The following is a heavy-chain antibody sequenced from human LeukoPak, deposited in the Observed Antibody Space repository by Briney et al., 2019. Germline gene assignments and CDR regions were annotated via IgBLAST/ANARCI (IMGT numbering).Heavy chain of an antibody. CDR2: IIPIFGTA. Sequence: ASVKVSCKASGGTFSSYAISWVRQAPGQGLEWMGGIIPIFGTANYAQKFQGRVTITADESTSTAYMEPSSLRSEDTAVYYCASPPLGYCSSTSCYYIYWGQGTLVTVSS. V-gene: IGHV1-69*13. J-gene: IGHJ4*02. CDR3: ASPPLGYCSSTSCYYIY. CDR1: GGTFSSYA. D-gene: IGHD2-2*01.